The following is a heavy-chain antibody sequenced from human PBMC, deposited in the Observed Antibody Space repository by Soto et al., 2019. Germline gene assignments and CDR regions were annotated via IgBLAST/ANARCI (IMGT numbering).Heavy chain of an antibody. V-gene: IGHV5-51*07. D-gene: IGHD3-22*01. CDR3: ARRDSSGYYSDY. CDR1: GYSFTSHW. CDR2: VYPGDSDT. J-gene: IGHJ4*02. Sequence: PGESLKISCKGSGYSFTSHWIGWVHQMPGKGLEWMAIVYPGDSDTRYNPSFQGQVTISADKSVNTAYLQWSSLKASDTAIYYCARRDSSGYYSDYWGPGTLVTVSS.